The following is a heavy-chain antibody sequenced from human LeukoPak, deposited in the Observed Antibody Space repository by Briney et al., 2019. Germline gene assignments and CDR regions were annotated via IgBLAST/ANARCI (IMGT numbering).Heavy chain of an antibody. D-gene: IGHD3-10*01. CDR2: IRQDESER. CDR1: GFSFSSYW. CDR3: ARLSAYYCGSYFYYYMDV. V-gene: IGHV3-7*01. Sequence: PGGSLRLSCEGSGFSFSSYWMTWVRQLPGKGPEWVANIRQDESERYFADSVKGRFTISRDNAKKSVYLHMSSLRAEDTALYYCARLSAYYCGSYFYYYMDVWGKGTTVTVSS. J-gene: IGHJ6*03.